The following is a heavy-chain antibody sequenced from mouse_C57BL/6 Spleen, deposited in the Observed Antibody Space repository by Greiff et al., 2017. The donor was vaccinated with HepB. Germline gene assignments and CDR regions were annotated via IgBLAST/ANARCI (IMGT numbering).Heavy chain of an antibody. J-gene: IGHJ1*03. D-gene: IGHD2-2*01. CDR3: ATDGNDEGYWYFDV. CDR1: GYTFTSYW. V-gene: IGHV1-55*01. Sequence: VQLQQPGAELVKPGASVKMSCKASGYTFTSYWITWVKQRPGQGLEWIGDIYPGSGSTNYNEKFKSKATLTVETSSSTAYMQLSSLTSEDSAVYYWATDGNDEGYWYFDVWGTGTTVTVSS. CDR2: IYPGSGST.